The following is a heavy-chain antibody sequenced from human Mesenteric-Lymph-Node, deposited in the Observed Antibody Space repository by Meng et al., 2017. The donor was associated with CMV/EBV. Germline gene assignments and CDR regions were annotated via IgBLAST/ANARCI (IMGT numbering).Heavy chain of an antibody. CDR2: IDHSGST. CDR1: GGSFSGYY. D-gene: IGHD3-22*01. V-gene: IGHV4-34*01. Sequence: NGGSFSGYYWSWIRQSPGKGLEWIGEIDHSGSTSYNPCLTRRITMSVDTSRTQFSLTLNSVTAADTAVYYCARAPFYYDASGYALDYWGQGTLVTVSS. J-gene: IGHJ4*01. CDR3: ARAPFYYDASGYALDY.